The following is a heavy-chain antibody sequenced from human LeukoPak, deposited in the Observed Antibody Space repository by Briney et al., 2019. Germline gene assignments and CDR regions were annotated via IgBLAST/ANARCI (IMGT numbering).Heavy chain of an antibody. CDR3: ARDYAYSPDY. J-gene: IGHJ4*02. CDR1: GYTFTSYA. V-gene: IGHV1-3*01. Sequence: ASVKVSCKASGYTFTSYAMHWVRQAPGQRLEWMGWINAGNGNTKYSQKFQGRVTITRDTSASTAYMELRSLTSDDTAVYFCARDYAYSPDYWGQGTSVTVSS. D-gene: IGHD4-11*01. CDR2: INAGNGNT.